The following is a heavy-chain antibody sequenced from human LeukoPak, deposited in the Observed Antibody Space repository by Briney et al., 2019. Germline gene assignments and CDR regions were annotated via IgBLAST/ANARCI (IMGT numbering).Heavy chain of an antibody. CDR1: GYRFTSYW. CDR3: ARQEAGDRWNYFDF. J-gene: IGHJ4*02. V-gene: IGHV5-51*01. D-gene: IGHD7-27*01. Sequence: GESLKISCKVSGYRFTSYWIGWVRQMPGKGLEWMGIIYPGDSDTRYSPSFQGQVTISADKSIGTAYLQWSSLKASDTAMYYCARQEAGDRWNYFDFWGQGTLVTVSS. CDR2: IYPGDSDT.